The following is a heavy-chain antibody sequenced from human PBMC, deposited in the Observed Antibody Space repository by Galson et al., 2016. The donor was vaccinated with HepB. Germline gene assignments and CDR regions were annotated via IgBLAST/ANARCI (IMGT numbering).Heavy chain of an antibody. J-gene: IGHJ3*02. CDR3: ARDAFPDDACDI. V-gene: IGHV3-13*04. CDR1: GFTFSRYD. CDR2: IGGAGDT. D-gene: IGHD3-16*01. Sequence: SLRLSCAASGFTFSRYDIHWVRQVTGKGLQWVSAIGGAGDTYYSGSVKGRFTISRENAKNSLYLQMNSLRAEDTALYYCARDAFPDDACDIWGQGTMVTVSS.